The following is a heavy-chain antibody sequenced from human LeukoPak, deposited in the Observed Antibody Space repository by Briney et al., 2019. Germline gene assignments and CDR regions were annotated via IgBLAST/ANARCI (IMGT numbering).Heavy chain of an antibody. V-gene: IGHV3-23*01. J-gene: IGHJ6*03. CDR1: GFTFSSYA. CDR3: AVRGLYTNYYYKDV. CDR2: ISGSGGST. D-gene: IGHD3-10*01. Sequence: PGGSLRLSCAASGFTFSSYAMSWVRQAPGKGLEWVSAISGSGGSTYYADSVKGRFTISRDNSKNTLYLQMNSLRAEDTAVYYCAVRGLYTNYYYKDVWGKGTTVTVSS.